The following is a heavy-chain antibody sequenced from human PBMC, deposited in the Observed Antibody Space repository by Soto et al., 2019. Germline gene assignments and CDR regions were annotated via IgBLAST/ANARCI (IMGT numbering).Heavy chain of an antibody. CDR1: GGSISSYY. J-gene: IGHJ4*02. Sequence: SETLSLTCTVSGGSISSYYWSWIRQPPGKGLEWIGYIYYSGSTNYNPSLKSRVTISVDTSKNQFSLKLSSVTAADTAVYYCARALRGPGVTAYYFDYWGQGPLVTVS. V-gene: IGHV4-59*08. CDR2: IYYSGST. CDR3: ARALRGPGVTAYYFDY. D-gene: IGHD2-21*02.